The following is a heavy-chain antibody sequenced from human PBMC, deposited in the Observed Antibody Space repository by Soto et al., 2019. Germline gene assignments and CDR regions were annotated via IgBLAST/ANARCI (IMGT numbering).Heavy chain of an antibody. CDR2: IYYSGST. D-gene: IGHD3-3*01. CDR1: GGSISSYY. CDR3: ARSYYDFWSGYWNFDY. Sequence: SETLSLTCTVSGGSISSYYWSWIRQPPGKGLEWIGYIYYSGSTNYNPSLKSRVTISVDTSKNQFSLKLSSVTATDTAVYYCARSYYDFWSGYWNFDYWAQGTLVTVSS. J-gene: IGHJ4*02. V-gene: IGHV4-59*01.